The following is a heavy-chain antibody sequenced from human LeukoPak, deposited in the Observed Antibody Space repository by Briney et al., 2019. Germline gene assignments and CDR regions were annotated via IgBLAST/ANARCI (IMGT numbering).Heavy chain of an antibody. J-gene: IGHJ3*01. Sequence: GGSRRLSCTSSGFDFNTFAMNWVRQAPGKGLEWVSGISASGSRTYYGGAAKGRFTISRDDSKNMLFLDMNNLRAEDTARYFCARDRSPHYYDSSGYGAFNVWGQGIMVTVSS. CDR1: GFDFNTFA. CDR2: ISASGSRT. V-gene: IGHV3-23*01. CDR3: ARDRSPHYYDSSGYGAFNV. D-gene: IGHD3-22*01.